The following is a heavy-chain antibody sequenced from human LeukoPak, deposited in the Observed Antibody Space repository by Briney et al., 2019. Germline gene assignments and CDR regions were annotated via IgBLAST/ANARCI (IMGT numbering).Heavy chain of an antibody. CDR3: ARGRERGSSSSFTDY. Sequence: ASVKVSCKASGYTFTSYGISWVRQAPGQGLEWMGWISAYNGNTNYAQKLQGRVTMTTDTSTSTAYTELRSLGSDDTAVYYCARGRERGSSSSFTDYWGQGTLVIVSS. CDR2: ISAYNGNT. CDR1: GYTFTSYG. V-gene: IGHV1-18*01. D-gene: IGHD6-6*01. J-gene: IGHJ4*02.